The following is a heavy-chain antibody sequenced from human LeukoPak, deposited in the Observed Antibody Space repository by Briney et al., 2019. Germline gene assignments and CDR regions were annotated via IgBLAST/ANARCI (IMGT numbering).Heavy chain of an antibody. Sequence: GGSLRLSCAASGFTFSSYGMHWVRQAPGKGLEWVAVIWYDGSNKYYADSVKGRFTISRDNSKNTLYLQMNSLRAEDTAVYYCARAPQWLVYFDYWGQGTLVTVSS. CDR2: IWYDGSNK. V-gene: IGHV3-33*01. J-gene: IGHJ4*02. CDR3: ARAPQWLVYFDY. D-gene: IGHD6-19*01. CDR1: GFTFSSYG.